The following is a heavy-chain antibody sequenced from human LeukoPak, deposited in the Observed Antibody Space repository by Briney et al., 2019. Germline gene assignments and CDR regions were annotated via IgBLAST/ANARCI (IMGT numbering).Heavy chain of an antibody. V-gene: IGHV1-69*05. J-gene: IGHJ4*02. CDR3: ASAYYYGSWDFDY. CDR2: IIPIFGTA. CDR1: GGTFSSYA. D-gene: IGHD3-10*01. Sequence: SVKVSCKASGGTFSSYAISWVRQAPGQGLEWMGGIIPIFGTANYAQKFQGRVTMTRDTSTSTVYMELSSLRSEDTAVYYCASAYYYGSWDFDYWGQGTLVTVSS.